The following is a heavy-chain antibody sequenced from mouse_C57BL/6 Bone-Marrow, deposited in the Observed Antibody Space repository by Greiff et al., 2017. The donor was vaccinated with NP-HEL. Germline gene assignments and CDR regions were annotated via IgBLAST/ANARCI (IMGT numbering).Heavy chain of an antibody. CDR3: ARGDYGNYGYFDV. Sequence: VQLQQSGPVLVKPGASVKMSCKASGYTFTDYYMNWVKQSHGKSLEWIGVINPYNGGTSYNQKFKGKATLTVDKSSSTAYMELNSLTSEDSAVYYGARGDYGNYGYFDVWGTGTTVTVSS. D-gene: IGHD2-1*01. CDR2: INPYNGGT. V-gene: IGHV1-19*01. J-gene: IGHJ1*03. CDR1: GYTFTDYY.